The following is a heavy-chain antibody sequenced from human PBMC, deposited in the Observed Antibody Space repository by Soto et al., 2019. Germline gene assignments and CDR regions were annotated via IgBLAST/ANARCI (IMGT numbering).Heavy chain of an antibody. D-gene: IGHD4-17*01. Sequence: QVQLVQSGAEVKKPGSSVKVSCKASGGTFSSYAISWVRQAPGQGLEWMGGIIPIFGTANYAQKFQGRVTITADESMSTAYMELGSLRSEDTAVYYCARGKLYYGDYVEYFQHWGQGTLVTVSS. CDR3: ARGKLYYGDYVEYFQH. CDR1: GGTFSSYA. V-gene: IGHV1-69*01. CDR2: IIPIFGTA. J-gene: IGHJ1*01.